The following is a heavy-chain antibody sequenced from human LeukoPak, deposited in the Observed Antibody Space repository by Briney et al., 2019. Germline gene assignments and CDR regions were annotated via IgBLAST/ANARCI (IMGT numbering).Heavy chain of an antibody. D-gene: IGHD3-3*01. CDR3: ARDPTMYYDFWSGYYHPWFDP. CDR1: GFTFSSYS. CDR2: ISSSSSYI. Sequence: GGSLRLSCAASGFTFSSYSMNWVRQAPGKGLEWVSSISSSSSYIYYADSVKGRFTISRDNAKNSLYLQMNSLRAEDTAVYYCARDPTMYYDFWSGYYHPWFDPWGQGTLVTVSS. J-gene: IGHJ5*02. V-gene: IGHV3-21*01.